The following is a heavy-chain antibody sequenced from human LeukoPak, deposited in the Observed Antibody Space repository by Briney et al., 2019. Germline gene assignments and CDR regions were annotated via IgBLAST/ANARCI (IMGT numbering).Heavy chain of an antibody. V-gene: IGHV3-43*02. D-gene: IGHD5-24*01. J-gene: IGHJ1*01. Sequence: PGGSLRLSCAASGYTFDDYIMHWVRQAPGKGLEWVSLIYGDGGTTYYADSVKGRFTISRDNSKNSLYLQMNSLRTDDTALYYCVKEMTTIGLQHWGQGTLLSVSA. CDR3: VKEMTTIGLQH. CDR2: IYGDGGTT. CDR1: GYTFDDYI.